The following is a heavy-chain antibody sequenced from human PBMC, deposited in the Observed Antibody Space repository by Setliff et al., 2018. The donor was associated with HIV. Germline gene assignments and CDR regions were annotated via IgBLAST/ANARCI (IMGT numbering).Heavy chain of an antibody. V-gene: IGHV4-30-4*08. CDR2: ITYSGSA. Sequence: PSETLSLTCTVSGGSISRDDYYWNWIRPPPGKGLEWIGYITYSGSAYYNPSLKSRVTISIDTSKNQFSLKLSSVTAADTAVYYCASLNYYDSSGYYPHWGQGTLVTVSS. J-gene: IGHJ4*02. CDR1: GGSISRDDYY. D-gene: IGHD3-22*01. CDR3: ASLNYYDSSGYYPH.